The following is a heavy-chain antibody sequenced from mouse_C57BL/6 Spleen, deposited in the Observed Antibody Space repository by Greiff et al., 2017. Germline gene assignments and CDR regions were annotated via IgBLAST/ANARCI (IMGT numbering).Heavy chain of an antibody. CDR3: ARGDYGSSYWYFDV. CDR2: INYDGSST. CDR1: GFTFSDYY. Sequence: EVQRVEPEGGLVQPGSSMKLSCTASGFTFSDYYMAWVRQVPEKGLEWVANINYDGSSTYYLDSLKSRFIISRDNAKNILYLQMSSLKSEDTATYYCARGDYGSSYWYFDVWGTGTTVTVSS. J-gene: IGHJ1*03. D-gene: IGHD1-1*01. V-gene: IGHV5-16*01.